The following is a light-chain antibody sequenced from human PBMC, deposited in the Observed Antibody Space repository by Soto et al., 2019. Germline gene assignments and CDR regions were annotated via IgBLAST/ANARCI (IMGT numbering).Light chain of an antibody. CDR1: SSNIGAGYD. Sequence: QSVRTQPPSVSGAPGQRVTISCTGSSSNIGAGYDVHWYQQLPGTAPKLLIYGNSNRPSGVPDRFSGSKSGTSASLAITGLQAEDEADYYCQSYDSSLSAHYVFGTGTKVTVL. CDR3: QSYDSSLSAHYV. CDR2: GNS. J-gene: IGLJ1*01. V-gene: IGLV1-40*01.